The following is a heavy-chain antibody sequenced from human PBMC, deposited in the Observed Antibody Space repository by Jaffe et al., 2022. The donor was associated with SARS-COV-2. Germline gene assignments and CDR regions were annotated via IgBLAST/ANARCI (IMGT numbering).Heavy chain of an antibody. CDR3: ARGPYNYGPPGYYYYMDV. D-gene: IGHD3-10*01. CDR2: INPSGGSK. J-gene: IGHJ6*03. Sequence: QAQLEQSGAEMKNPGASIKISCKALRYTFTDYYLHWVRQAPGKGPEWMGIINPSGGSKTYAQNFQGRITLTRDTSKSTAYLEVTSLSSDDTAVYFCARGPYNYGPPGYYYYMDVWGKGTTVVVSS. V-gene: IGHV1-46*01. CDR1: RYTFTDYY.